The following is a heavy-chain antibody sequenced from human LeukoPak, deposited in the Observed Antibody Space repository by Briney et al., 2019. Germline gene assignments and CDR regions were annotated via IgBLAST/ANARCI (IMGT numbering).Heavy chain of an antibody. V-gene: IGHV3-7*01. J-gene: IGHJ5*01. CDR3: AKEGAYPIITYDS. Sequence: GGSLRLSCAASGFTFSNYWMNWLRQAPGKGLEWVANIKQDGSEKYYVDSVKGRFTTSRDNAKNSLYLQMNSLRAEDAGVYYCAKEGAYPIITYDSWGQGTLVTVPS. D-gene: IGHD1-14*01. CDR1: GFTFSNYW. CDR2: IKQDGSEK.